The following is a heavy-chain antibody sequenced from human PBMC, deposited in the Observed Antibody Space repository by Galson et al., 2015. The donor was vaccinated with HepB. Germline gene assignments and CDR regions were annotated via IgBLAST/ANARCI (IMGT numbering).Heavy chain of an antibody. Sequence: SLRLSCAASGFPFNNYDMHWVRQAPDKGLEWLASIRYDDTNKNFADSVKGRFIISRDNSKSTVFLQMNSLRAEDTAVYYCARATFDSSGYYPEYFFDYWGQGTLVTVSS. V-gene: IGHV3-30*02. J-gene: IGHJ4*02. CDR2: IRYDDTNK. CDR3: ARATFDSSGYYPEYFFDY. CDR1: GFPFNNYD. D-gene: IGHD3-22*01.